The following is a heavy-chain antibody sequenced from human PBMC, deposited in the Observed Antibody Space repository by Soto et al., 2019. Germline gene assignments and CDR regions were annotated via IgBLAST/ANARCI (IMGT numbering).Heavy chain of an antibody. CDR1: GYTFTRSG. CDR2: INTKNGRT. Sequence: ASVKVSCKASGYTFTRSGISWVRQAPGQGLEWMGWINTKNGRTSYAQRFQDRVTMTKNTSTNSAFIEVRILTSDDTAVYYCASGPGFLRLAFDHWGQGTLVTVSS. D-gene: IGHD6-25*01. V-gene: IGHV1-18*01. J-gene: IGHJ4*02. CDR3: ASGPGFLRLAFDH.